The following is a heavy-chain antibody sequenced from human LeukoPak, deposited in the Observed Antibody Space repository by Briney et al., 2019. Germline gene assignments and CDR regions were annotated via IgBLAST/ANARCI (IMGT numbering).Heavy chain of an antibody. Sequence: ASVKVSCKTSGYTFTSYSINWVRQAPGQGLEWMGWISGYNGNTNYAQKLQGRVTMTTDTSTNTAYMELRSLRSDDTGVYYCARPQEEDGYNYNWAFDYWGQGTLVTVSS. V-gene: IGHV1-18*01. CDR2: ISGYNGNT. CDR1: GYTFTSYS. CDR3: ARPQEEDGYNYNWAFDY. J-gene: IGHJ4*02. D-gene: IGHD5-24*01.